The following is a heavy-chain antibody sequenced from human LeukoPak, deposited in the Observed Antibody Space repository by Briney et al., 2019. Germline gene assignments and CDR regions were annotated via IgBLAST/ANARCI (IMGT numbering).Heavy chain of an antibody. CDR2: ISAYNGNT. J-gene: IGHJ3*01. V-gene: IGHV1-18*01. CDR3: AREPVDSSRDAYDV. Sequence: GASVKVSCKASGYTFTSYDINWVRQATGQGLEWMGWISAYNGNTNYVQKLQGRVTMTTDTSTSTAYMELRSLRSDDTAVYYCAREPVDSSRDAYDVWGQGTMVTVSS. D-gene: IGHD6-13*01. CDR1: GYTFTSYD.